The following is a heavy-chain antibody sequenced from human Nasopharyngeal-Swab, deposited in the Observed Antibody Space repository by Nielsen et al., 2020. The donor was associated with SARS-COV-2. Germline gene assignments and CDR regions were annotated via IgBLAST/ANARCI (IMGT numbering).Heavy chain of an antibody. CDR3: ASEHPAEYALDV. Sequence: GSLKISCAVSGFSGYDMNWVRQAPGTGLEWLSYISGSSGTIYYADSVKGRFTISRDNAKKSLFLQMNSLRAEDTAVYYCASEHPAEYALDVWGLGTTVTVS. CDR2: ISGSSGTI. V-gene: IGHV3-48*04. CDR1: GFSGYD. J-gene: IGHJ6*02.